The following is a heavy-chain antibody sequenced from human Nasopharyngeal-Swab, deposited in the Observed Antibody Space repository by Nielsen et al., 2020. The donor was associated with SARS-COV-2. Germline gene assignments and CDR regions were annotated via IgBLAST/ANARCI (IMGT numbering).Heavy chain of an antibody. CDR3: ARAEVPAALDN. CDR2: IYYSGST. Sequence: WIRQPPGKGLEWIGYIYYSGSTYYNPSLKSRVTISVDTSKNQFSLKLSSVTAADTAVYYCARAEVPAALDNWGQGTLVTVSS. D-gene: IGHD2-2*01. J-gene: IGHJ4*02. V-gene: IGHV4-30-4*01.